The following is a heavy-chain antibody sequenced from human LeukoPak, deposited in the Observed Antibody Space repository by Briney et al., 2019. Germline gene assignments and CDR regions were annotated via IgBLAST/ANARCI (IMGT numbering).Heavy chain of an antibody. CDR2: INPSGGTT. CDR1: GYTFTSYH. D-gene: IGHD6-13*01. Sequence: ASVKVSCKASGYTFTSYHMHWVRQAPGQGLEWMGIINPSGGTTNYAQKFRGRVTMTRDTSITTAYMALTRLRSDDTAMYYCARGGDSSSWYGWFDPWGQGTLVTVSS. J-gene: IGHJ5*02. CDR3: ARGGDSSSWYGWFDP. V-gene: IGHV1-46*01.